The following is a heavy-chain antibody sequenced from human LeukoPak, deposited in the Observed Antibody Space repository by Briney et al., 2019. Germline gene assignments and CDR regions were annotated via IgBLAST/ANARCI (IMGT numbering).Heavy chain of an antibody. Sequence: PGGSLRLFCAASGFTFDDYGMSWVPQAPGKGLEWVSGINWNGGSTGYADSVKGRFTISRDNAKNCLYLQMNSLRAEDTALYYCARDPPIAAAGTEDYWGQGTLVTVSS. D-gene: IGHD6-13*01. CDR3: ARDPPIAAAGTEDY. CDR1: GFTFDDYG. V-gene: IGHV3-20*04. J-gene: IGHJ4*02. CDR2: INWNGGST.